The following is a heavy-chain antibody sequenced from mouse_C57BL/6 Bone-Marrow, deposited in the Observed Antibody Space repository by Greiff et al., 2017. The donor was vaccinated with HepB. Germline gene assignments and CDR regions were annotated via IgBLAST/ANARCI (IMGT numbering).Heavy chain of an antibody. CDR3: ARCYYGNYDYAMDY. D-gene: IGHD2-1*01. J-gene: IGHJ4*01. CDR1: GYAFTNYL. CDR2: INPGSGGT. V-gene: IGHV1-54*01. Sequence: VQLQQSGAELVRPGTSVKVSCTASGYAFTNYLIEWVKQRPGQGLEWIGVINPGSGGTNYNEKFKGKATLTADKSSSTAYMQLSSLTSEDSAVYFCARCYYGNYDYAMDYWGQGTSVTVSS.